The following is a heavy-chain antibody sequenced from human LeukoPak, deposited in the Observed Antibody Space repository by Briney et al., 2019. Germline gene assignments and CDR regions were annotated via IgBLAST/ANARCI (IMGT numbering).Heavy chain of an antibody. CDR1: GGSISSYY. D-gene: IGHD6-13*01. J-gene: IGHJ6*02. CDR2: IYYSGST. Sequence: ASETLSLTCTVSGGSISSYYWSWLRQPPGKGLEWIGYIYYSGSTNYNPSLKSRVTISVDTSKNQFSLKLSSVTAADTAVYYCARVSTLALHYYGMDVWGQGTTVTVSS. V-gene: IGHV4-59*01. CDR3: ARVSTLALHYYGMDV.